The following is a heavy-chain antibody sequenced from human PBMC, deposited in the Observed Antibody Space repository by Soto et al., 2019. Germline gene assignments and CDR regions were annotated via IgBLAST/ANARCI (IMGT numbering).Heavy chain of an antibody. D-gene: IGHD6-13*01. CDR3: ARPSSIWYE. CDR1: GCTFSSYW. Sequence: GGSLRLSCAASGCTFSSYWMSWVRQSPGKGLEWVANIKQDGSEKYYVDSVKGRFTISRDNAKNSLYLQMNSLRAEDTAVYYCARPSSIWYEWGQGTLVTGSS. J-gene: IGHJ4*02. V-gene: IGHV3-7*01. CDR2: IKQDGSEK.